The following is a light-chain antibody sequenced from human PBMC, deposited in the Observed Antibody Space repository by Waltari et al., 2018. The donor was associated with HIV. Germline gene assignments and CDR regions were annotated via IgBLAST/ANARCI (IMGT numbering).Light chain of an antibody. Sequence: DVVLTQSPLSLAVTPGEPASISCRSSQSLLHLIEHNYLDWYVQKPGQSPQLLIYLASRRASGVPDRFSGSGSGTEFTLKISRVEAEDVGIYYCMQAIETEWTFGQGTKVEIK. J-gene: IGKJ1*01. CDR1: QSLLHLIEHNY. V-gene: IGKV2-28*01. CDR2: LAS. CDR3: MQAIETEWT.